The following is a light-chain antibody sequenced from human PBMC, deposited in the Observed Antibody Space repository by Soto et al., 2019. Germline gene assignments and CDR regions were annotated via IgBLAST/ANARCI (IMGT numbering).Light chain of an antibody. CDR1: QSFSSN. J-gene: IGKJ4*01. Sequence: EIVMTQSPATLSVSPGERVTRSSRASQSFSSNLAWYQQKPGQAPRLLIYGASTRVTDIPARFSGSGSGTDFTLTISSLQAEDVAVYYCQQYYSTPPTFGGGTKVDIK. CDR2: GAS. CDR3: QQYYSTPPT. V-gene: IGKV3-15*01.